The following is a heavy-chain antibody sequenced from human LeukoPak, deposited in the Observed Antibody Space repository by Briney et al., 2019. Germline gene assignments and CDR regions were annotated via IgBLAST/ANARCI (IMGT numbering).Heavy chain of an antibody. CDR1: GGSISSGSYY. CDR2: TYTSGST. D-gene: IGHD5-12*01. CDR3: ARYSGYDSRFDY. Sequence: SETLSLTCTVSGGSISSGSYYWSWIRQTAGKGLEWIGRTYTSGSTNYNPSLKSRVTISVDTSKNQFSLKLSSVTAADTAVYYCARYSGYDSRFDYWGQGTLVTVSS. J-gene: IGHJ4*02. V-gene: IGHV4-61*02.